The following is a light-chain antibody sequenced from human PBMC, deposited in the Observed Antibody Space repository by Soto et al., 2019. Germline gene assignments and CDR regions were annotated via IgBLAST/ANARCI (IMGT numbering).Light chain of an antibody. CDR2: KIS. CDR1: QSLVFSDGNTY. J-gene: IGKJ2*01. V-gene: IGKV2-30*01. Sequence: DAVLAQSPLSLPVTLGQPASISCRSSQSLVFSDGNTYLNWFQQRPGESPRRLIYKISDRDSGVPDRFSGSGSGTDFTLKISRVEAEDIGVYYCVQGTHWPYTFGQATKLEIK. CDR3: VQGTHWPYT.